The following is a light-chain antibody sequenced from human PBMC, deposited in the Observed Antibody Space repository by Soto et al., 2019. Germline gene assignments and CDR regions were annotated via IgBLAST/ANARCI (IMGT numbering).Light chain of an antibody. CDR3: QQSNHWPLDRT. V-gene: IGKV3-15*01. J-gene: IGKJ1*01. CDR1: QSVSSN. Sequence: EIVMTQSPATLSVSPGERATLSCRASQSVSSNLAWYQQKPGQAPRLLIYGASTRATGIPARFSGSGSATDFTLTFSCLQSDDFAPHFCQQSNHWPLDRTFGQGTKVEIK. CDR2: GAS.